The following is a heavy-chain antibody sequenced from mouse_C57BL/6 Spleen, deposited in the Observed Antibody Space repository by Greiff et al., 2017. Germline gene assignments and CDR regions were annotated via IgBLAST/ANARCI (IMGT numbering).Heavy chain of an antibody. V-gene: IGHV7-3*01. CDR1: GFTFTDYY. D-gene: IGHD2-5*01. J-gene: IGHJ2*01. CDR3: ARLGYSNFFFDD. CDR2: IRNKANGYTT. Sequence: EVQRVESGGGLVQPGGSLSLSCAASGFTFTDYYMSWVRQPPGKALEWLGFIRNKANGYTTEYSASVKGGFTISRDNSQSILYLQMNALRAEDSATYYCARLGYSNFFFDDRGQGTTLTVSS.